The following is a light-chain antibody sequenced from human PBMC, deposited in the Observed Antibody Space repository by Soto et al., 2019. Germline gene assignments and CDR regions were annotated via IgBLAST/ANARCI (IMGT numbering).Light chain of an antibody. Sequence: QSVLTQPPSASGTPGQRVTISCSGSSSNIGGNSVHWYQHLPGTAPKLLIYNNDHRPAGVPDRFSGSKSGTSGSLAISGLRSEDEADYFCAAWDGSLDGRFVFGTGTKVTVL. CDR2: NND. J-gene: IGLJ1*01. V-gene: IGLV1-47*02. CDR1: SSNIGGNS. CDR3: AAWDGSLDGRFV.